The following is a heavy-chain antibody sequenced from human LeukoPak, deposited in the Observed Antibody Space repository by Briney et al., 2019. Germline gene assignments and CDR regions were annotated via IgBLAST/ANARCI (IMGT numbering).Heavy chain of an antibody. V-gene: IGHV3-48*04. D-gene: IGHD4-17*01. CDR1: GFTFSSYG. Sequence: GGSLRLSCAASGFTFSSYGMHWVRQAPGKGLEWVSYISSSSSTIYYADSVKGRFTTSRDNAKSSLYLQMNSLRAEDTAVYFCATDAYGDWEEESDWWGQGTLVIFSS. J-gene: IGHJ4*02. CDR2: ISSSSSTI. CDR3: ATDAYGDWEEESDW.